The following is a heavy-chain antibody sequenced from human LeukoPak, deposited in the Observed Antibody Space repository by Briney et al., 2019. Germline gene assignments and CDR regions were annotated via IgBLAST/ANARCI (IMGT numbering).Heavy chain of an antibody. J-gene: IGHJ6*02. CDR2: IYYSGST. V-gene: IGHV4-39*07. CDR3: ERNTGTYYYGMDV. D-gene: IGHD1-1*01. CDR1: GGSISSSSYY. Sequence: SETLSLTCTVSGGSISSSSYYWGWIRQPPGKGLEWIVSIYYSGSTYYHPSVKSQVTISVDTSKNQFSLKLSSVTAASTAVYYCERNTGTYYYGMDVWGQGTTVTVSS.